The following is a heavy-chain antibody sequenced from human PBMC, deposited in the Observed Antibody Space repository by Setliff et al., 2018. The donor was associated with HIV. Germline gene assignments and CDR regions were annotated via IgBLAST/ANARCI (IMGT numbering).Heavy chain of an antibody. D-gene: IGHD3-22*01. CDR2: MNPVSRNT. Sequence: ASVKVSCKPSGYTFTNYDINWVRQAAGQGLEWMGWMNPVSRNTGYAQRFEGSVTMTWDTSISTAYMELNNVKFEDTAIYYCARARTDYYDRRRRSHYYIDVWARGATVTVSS. CDR1: GYTFTNYD. J-gene: IGHJ6*03. CDR3: ARARTDYYDRRRRSHYYIDV. V-gene: IGHV1-8*02.